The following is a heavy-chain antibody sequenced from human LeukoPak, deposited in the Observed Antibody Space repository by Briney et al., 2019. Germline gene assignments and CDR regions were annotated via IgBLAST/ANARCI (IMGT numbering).Heavy chain of an antibody. J-gene: IGHJ4*02. V-gene: IGHV3-7*03. CDR1: GFTFSSYW. CDR3: TRGMGWRYFDWLLDTPFDY. CDR2: IKQDGSEK. Sequence: PGGSLRLSCAVSGFTFSSYWMSWVRQAPGKGLEWVANIKQDGSEKYYVDSVKGRFTISRDNAKNSLYLQMNSLKTEDTAVYYCTRGMGWRYFDWLLDTPFDYWGQGTLVTVSS. D-gene: IGHD3-9*01.